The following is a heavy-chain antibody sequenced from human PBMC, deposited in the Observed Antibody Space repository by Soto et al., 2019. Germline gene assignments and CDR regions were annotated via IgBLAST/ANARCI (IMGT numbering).Heavy chain of an antibody. D-gene: IGHD2-15*01. V-gene: IGHV1-3*05. Sequence: QVQLVQSGAEEKKPGASVKVSCKASGYTFSSYAMHWVRQAPGQRLEWMGWINAGNGDTKYSQKLQGRVTITRDTSATTAYMELSRLRSEDTAVYYCARGSTGSAYSWFDSWGQGTLVTVSS. CDR2: INAGNGDT. CDR1: GYTFSSYA. J-gene: IGHJ5*01. CDR3: ARGSTGSAYSWFDS.